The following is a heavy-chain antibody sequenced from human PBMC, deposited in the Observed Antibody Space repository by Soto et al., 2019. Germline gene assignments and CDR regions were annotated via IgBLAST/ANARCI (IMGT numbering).Heavy chain of an antibody. J-gene: IGHJ4*02. CDR1: GFTFSSYA. V-gene: IGHV3-23*01. Sequence: GGSLRLSCAASGFTFSSYAMSWVRQAPGKGLEWVSAISGSGGSTYYADSVKGRFTISRDNSKNTLYLQMNSLRAEDTAVYYCAKDRTIFGVVIKYYFDYWGQGTLVTVSS. CDR3: AKDRTIFGVVIKYYFDY. CDR2: ISGSGGST. D-gene: IGHD3-3*01.